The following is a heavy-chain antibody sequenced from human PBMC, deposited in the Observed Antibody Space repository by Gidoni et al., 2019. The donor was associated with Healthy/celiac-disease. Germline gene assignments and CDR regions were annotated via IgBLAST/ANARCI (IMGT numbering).Heavy chain of an antibody. V-gene: IGHV3-21*01. CDR2: ISSSSSYI. Sequence: EVQLVESGGGLVKPGGSLRLSCAASGFTFSRYRMNWFRQAPGKGLEWVSSISSSSSYIYYADSVKGRFTISRDNAKNSLYLQMNSLRAEDTAVYYCARDALYCSSTSCYTGYYYYGMDVWGQGTTVTVSS. D-gene: IGHD2-2*02. CDR1: GFTFSRYR. CDR3: ARDALYCSSTSCYTGYYYYGMDV. J-gene: IGHJ6*02.